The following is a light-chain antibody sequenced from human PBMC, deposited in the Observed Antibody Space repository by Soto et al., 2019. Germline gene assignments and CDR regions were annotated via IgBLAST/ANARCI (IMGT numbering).Light chain of an antibody. CDR2: AAS. CDR3: QQYNNWPPWT. Sequence: ETVMTQSPATLSVSPEERATLSCRASQSVSSNLAWYQQKPGQAPRLLIYAASTRATGIPARFSGSGSGTEFTLTISSLQSEDFAVYYCQQYNNWPPWTFGQGTKVDIK. J-gene: IGKJ1*01. V-gene: IGKV3-15*01. CDR1: QSVSSN.